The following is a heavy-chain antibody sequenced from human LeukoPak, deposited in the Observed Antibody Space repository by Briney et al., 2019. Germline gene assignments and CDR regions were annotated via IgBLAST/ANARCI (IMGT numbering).Heavy chain of an antibody. CDR1: GFTFSSYA. CDR2: ISGSGGST. J-gene: IGHJ5*02. D-gene: IGHD3-3*01. Sequence: PGGSLRLSCAASGFTFSSYAMSWVRQAPGKGLEWVSAISGSGGSTYYADSVKGRFTISRDNSKNTRYLQMNSLRAEDTAVYYCAKDLSYDFWSGYRPPGNWFDPWGQGTLVTVSS. V-gene: IGHV3-23*01. CDR3: AKDLSYDFWSGYRPPGNWFDP.